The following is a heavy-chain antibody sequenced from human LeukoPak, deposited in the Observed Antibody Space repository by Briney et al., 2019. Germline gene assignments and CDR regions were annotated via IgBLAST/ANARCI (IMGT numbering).Heavy chain of an antibody. Sequence: GGSLRLSCAASGFTFSSYSMNWVRQAPGKGLEWVSYIGVSSNTIYYADFVEGRFTISRDNAKNSLYLQMSSLRDEDTAVYYCARDSSYAQDYWGQGTLVTVSS. CDR3: ARDSSYAQDY. V-gene: IGHV3-48*02. J-gene: IGHJ4*02. CDR2: IGVSSNTI. CDR1: GFTFSSYS. D-gene: IGHD2/OR15-2a*01.